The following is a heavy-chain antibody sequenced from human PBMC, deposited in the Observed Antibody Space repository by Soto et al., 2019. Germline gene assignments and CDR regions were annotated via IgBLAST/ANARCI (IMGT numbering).Heavy chain of an antibody. D-gene: IGHD3-10*01. V-gene: IGHV3-23*01. CDR3: AKDNTYYYGSGSYYKGAFDI. CDR1: GFTFSSYA. J-gene: IGHJ3*02. CDR2: ISGSGGST. Sequence: GGSLRLSCAASGFTFSSYAMSWVRQAPGKGLEWVSAISGSGGSTYYADSVKGRFTISRDNSKNTLYLQMNSLRAEDTAVYYCAKDNTYYYGSGSYYKGAFDIWGQGTMVTVSS.